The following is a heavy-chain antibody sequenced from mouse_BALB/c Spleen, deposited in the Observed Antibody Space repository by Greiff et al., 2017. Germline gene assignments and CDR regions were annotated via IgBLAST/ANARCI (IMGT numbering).Heavy chain of an antibody. CDR1: GCTFTDYN. J-gene: IGHJ3*01. CDR2: INPNNGGT. Sequence: VHVKQSGPELVKPGASVKIPCKASGCTFTDYNMDWVKQSHGKSLEWIGDINPNNGGTIYNQKFKGKATLTVDKSSSTAYMELRSLTSEDTAVYYCARSWGNDWFAYWGQGTLVTVSA. CDR3: ARSWGNDWFAY. V-gene: IGHV1-18*01.